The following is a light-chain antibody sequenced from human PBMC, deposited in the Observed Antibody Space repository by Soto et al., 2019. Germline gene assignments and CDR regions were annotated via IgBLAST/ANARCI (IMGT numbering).Light chain of an antibody. V-gene: IGKV2-28*01. CDR1: QSLLHSNGNNY. CDR2: LGS. J-gene: IGKJ1*01. CDR3: MQALQTPRT. Sequence: DLVMTQSPLPLPVTPGEPASISCRSSQSLLHSNGNNYLEWYLQKPGQSPQLLIYLGSSRASGVPDRFSGSGSGTDFTLKIRRVEAEDVGVYYCMQALQTPRTFGQGTKVEIK.